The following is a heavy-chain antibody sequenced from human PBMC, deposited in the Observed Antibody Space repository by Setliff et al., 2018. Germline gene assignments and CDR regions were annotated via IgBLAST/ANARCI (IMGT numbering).Heavy chain of an antibody. Sequence: KASETLSLTCAVYGGSFSGYYWSWIRQPHGKGLEWIGEINHSGSTNYNPSLKSRVTISVDTSKNQFSLKLSSVTAADTAVYYCARRRGYSGYDYGLYAFDIWGQGTMVTVSS. CDR2: INHSGST. J-gene: IGHJ3*02. V-gene: IGHV4-34*01. CDR1: GGSFSGYY. D-gene: IGHD5-12*01. CDR3: ARRRGYSGYDYGLYAFDI.